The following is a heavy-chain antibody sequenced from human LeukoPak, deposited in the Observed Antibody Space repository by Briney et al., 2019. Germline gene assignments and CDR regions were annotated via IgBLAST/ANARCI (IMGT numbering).Heavy chain of an antibody. CDR1: VGTFSSYA. D-gene: IGHD2-8*01. V-gene: IGHV1-46*01. J-gene: IGHJ4*02. CDR3: ARDNDFDY. CDR2: IYPGGGST. Sequence: ASVKVSCKASVGTFSSYAISWVRPAPGQGLEWMGIIYPGGGSTSYAQKFQGRVTMTRDMSTSTVYMELSSLRSEDTAVYYCARDNDFDYWGQGTLVTISS.